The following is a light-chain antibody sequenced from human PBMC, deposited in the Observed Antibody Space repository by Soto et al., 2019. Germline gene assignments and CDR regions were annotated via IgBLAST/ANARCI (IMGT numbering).Light chain of an antibody. CDR3: QQYNNWPRT. CDR2: GAS. CDR1: QSINSD. J-gene: IGKJ1*01. V-gene: IGKV3D-15*01. Sequence: ILITQSPATLSVSPGETTRLSCRASQSINSDVAWYQQTVGKTPRILIHGASTRDTGIAARFSGGGSGTEFTLTISGLQSEDVYTYYCQQYNNWPRTFGQGTKVDI.